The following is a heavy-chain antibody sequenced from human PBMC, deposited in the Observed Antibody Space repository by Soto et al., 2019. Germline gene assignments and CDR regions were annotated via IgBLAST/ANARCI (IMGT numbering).Heavy chain of an antibody. J-gene: IGHJ6*01. CDR2: ISSSGSTI. CDR1: GFTFSDYY. CDR3: ARDPHMPPHLYYYGMDV. Sequence: QVQLVESGGGLVKPGGSLRLSCAASGFTFSDYYMSWIRQAPGKGLEWVSYISSSGSTIYYADSVKGRFTISRDNAKNSLYLQMNSLRAEDTAVYYCARDPHMPPHLYYYGMDVWVQGTTVTVYS. D-gene: IGHD2-2*01. V-gene: IGHV3-11*01.